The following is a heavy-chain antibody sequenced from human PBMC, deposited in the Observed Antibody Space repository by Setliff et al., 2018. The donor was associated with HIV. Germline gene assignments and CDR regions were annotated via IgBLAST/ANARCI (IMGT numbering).Heavy chain of an antibody. CDR2: INHSGRA. D-gene: IGHD2-8*01. Sequence: PSETLSLTCAVSGESFSGYYWSWIRQPEANGLEWLGVINHSGRAKYNPSLKSRASISADTSKNQFSLRLTSVTAADTAAYYWARGASYCNHGICYPFDYWGHGNLVTVSS. J-gene: IGHJ4*01. CDR1: GESFSGYY. CDR3: ARGASYCNHGICYPFDY. V-gene: IGHV4-34*01.